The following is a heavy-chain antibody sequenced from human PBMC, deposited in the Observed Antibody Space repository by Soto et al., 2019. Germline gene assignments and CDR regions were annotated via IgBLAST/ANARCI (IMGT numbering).Heavy chain of an antibody. V-gene: IGHV1-69*01. CDR1: GGTFSSYA. D-gene: IGHD3-22*01. CDR3: VRVETPYYYDSSGYYDY. Sequence: QVQLVQSGAEVKKPGSSVKVSCKASGGTFSSYAISWVRQAPGQGLEWMGGIIPIFGTANYAQKFQGRVTITADESTSTAYMELSSLRSEDTAVYYCVRVETPYYYDSSGYYDYWGQGTLVTVSS. J-gene: IGHJ4*02. CDR2: IIPIFGTA.